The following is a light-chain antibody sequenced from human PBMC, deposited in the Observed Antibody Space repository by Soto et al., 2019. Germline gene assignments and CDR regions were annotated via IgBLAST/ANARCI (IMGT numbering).Light chain of an antibody. CDR1: TSDVGAYNY. J-gene: IGLJ2*01. Sequence: QSALTQPASVSGSPGQSITISCTGTTSDVGAYNYVSWYQQHPGKAPKLMIFEVTNRPSGISNRFSGSKSGNTASLTISGLQTGDEADYYCSSYTSTSTLVFGGGTQLTVL. CDR2: EVT. V-gene: IGLV2-14*01. CDR3: SSYTSTSTLV.